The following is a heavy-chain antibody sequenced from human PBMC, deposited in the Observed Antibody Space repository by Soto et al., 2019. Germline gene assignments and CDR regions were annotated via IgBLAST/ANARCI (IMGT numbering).Heavy chain of an antibody. D-gene: IGHD1-7*01. CDR3: AKDAPRNNWNYGEYYFDY. Sequence: GGSLRLSCAASGFTFSSYGMHWVRQAPGKGLEWVAVISYDGSNKYYADSVKGRFTISRDNSKNTLYLQMNSLRAEDTAVYHCAKDAPRNNWNYGEYYFDYWGQGTLVTVSS. CDR1: GFTFSSYG. J-gene: IGHJ4*02. CDR2: ISYDGSNK. V-gene: IGHV3-30*18.